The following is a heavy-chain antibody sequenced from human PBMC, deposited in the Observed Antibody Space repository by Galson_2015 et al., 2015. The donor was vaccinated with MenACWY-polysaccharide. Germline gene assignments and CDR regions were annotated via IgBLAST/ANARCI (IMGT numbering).Heavy chain of an antibody. Sequence: SLRLSCAASGLTFSSSWMNWVRQAPGKGLEWVASIKPDGSEKYCVDSVKGRFSISRDNPKNSLYLQMNSLRAEDTAVYYCANWRWLPHWGQGTLVTVSS. D-gene: IGHD5-24*01. J-gene: IGHJ4*02. CDR2: IKPDGSEK. CDR1: GLTFSSSW. CDR3: ANWRWLPH. V-gene: IGHV3-7*01.